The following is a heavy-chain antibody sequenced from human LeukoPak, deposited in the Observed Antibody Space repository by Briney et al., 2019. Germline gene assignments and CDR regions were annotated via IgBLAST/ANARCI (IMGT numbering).Heavy chain of an antibody. CDR3: AKDEGGITMIEPNYYFDY. D-gene: IGHD3-22*01. Sequence: GGSLRLSYAASGFTFNRYAMHWVRQAPGKGLEWVAFIRYDGSDKYYADSVKGRFTISRDNSKNTLYLQMNSLRAEDTAVYYCAKDEGGITMIEPNYYFDYWGQGTLVTVSS. J-gene: IGHJ4*02. V-gene: IGHV3-30*02. CDR1: GFTFNRYA. CDR2: IRYDGSDK.